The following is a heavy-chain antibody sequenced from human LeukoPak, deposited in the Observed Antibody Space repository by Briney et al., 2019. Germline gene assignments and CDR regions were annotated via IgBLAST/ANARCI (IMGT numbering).Heavy chain of an antibody. CDR2: INPNSGGT. CDR3: AREVRYFDGGRYLYYYGMEV. J-gene: IGHJ6*02. CDR1: GYTFTGYY. D-gene: IGHD3-22*01. Sequence: GASVKVSCKASGYTFTGYYMHWVRQAPGQGLEWMGRINPNSGGTNYAQKFQGRVTMTRDTSISTAYMELSRLRSDDTAVYYCAREVRYFDGGRYLYYYGMEVWGQGTTVTVSS. V-gene: IGHV1-2*06.